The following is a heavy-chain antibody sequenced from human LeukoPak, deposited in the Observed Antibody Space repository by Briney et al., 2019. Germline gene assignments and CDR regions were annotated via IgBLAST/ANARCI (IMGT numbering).Heavy chain of an antibody. Sequence: PGGSLRLSCAASGFTFSSYAMSWVRQATGKGLECVAAIYSGDSTYYPDSVKGRFSISRDNSKNTLYLQMSGLRAEDTAIYYCLGKPFFYHGKDGLGQGTTGTVSS. J-gene: IGHJ6*02. CDR1: GFTFSSYA. CDR2: IYSGDST. D-gene: IGHD3-16*01. V-gene: IGHV3-23*05. CDR3: LGKPFFYHGKDG.